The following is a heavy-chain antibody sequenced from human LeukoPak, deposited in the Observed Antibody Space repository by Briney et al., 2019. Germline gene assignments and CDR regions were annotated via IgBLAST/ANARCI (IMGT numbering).Heavy chain of an antibody. CDR2: IRYDGSDK. D-gene: IGHD5-18*01. V-gene: IGHV3-30*02. Sequence: GGSLRPSCAASGFTFSSYGMHWVRQAPGKGLEWVAFIRYDGSDKYYADSVNGRFTISRDNSKNTLYLEMNSLRAEDTAVYYCAKDDLGTAFYFDHWGQGTLVSDSS. J-gene: IGHJ4*02. CDR1: GFTFSSYG. CDR3: AKDDLGTAFYFDH.